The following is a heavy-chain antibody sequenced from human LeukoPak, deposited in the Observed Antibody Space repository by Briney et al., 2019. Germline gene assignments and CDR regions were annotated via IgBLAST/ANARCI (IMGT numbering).Heavy chain of an antibody. CDR3: AATIERITMVRGVPLDY. V-gene: IGHV1-24*01. J-gene: IGHJ4*02. CDR1: GYTLTELS. Sequence: ASVKVSCKVSGYTLTELSMHWVRQAPGKGLEWMGGFDPEDGETIYAQKFQGRVTMTEDTSTDTAYMELSSLRSEDTAVYYCAATIERITMVRGVPLDYWGQGTLVTVSS. D-gene: IGHD3-10*01. CDR2: FDPEDGET.